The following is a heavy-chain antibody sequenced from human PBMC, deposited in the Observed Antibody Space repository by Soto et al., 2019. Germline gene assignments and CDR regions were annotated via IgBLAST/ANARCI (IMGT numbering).Heavy chain of an antibody. CDR2: ISGSGGST. Sequence: TGGSLRLSCAASGFTFSSYAMSWVRQAPGKGLEWVSAISGSGGSTYYADSVKGRFTISRDNSKNTLYLQMNSLRAEDTAVYYCAKVERLTGLSVEYYFDYWGQGTLVTVSS. D-gene: IGHD3-9*01. V-gene: IGHV3-23*01. CDR3: AKVERLTGLSVEYYFDY. J-gene: IGHJ4*02. CDR1: GFTFSSYA.